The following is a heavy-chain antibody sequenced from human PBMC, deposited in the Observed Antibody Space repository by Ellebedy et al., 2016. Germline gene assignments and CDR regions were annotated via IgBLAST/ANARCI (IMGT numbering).Heavy chain of an antibody. CDR2: IFSDGNT. J-gene: IGHJ4*02. V-gene: IGHV3-53*01. CDR1: GFTVSTNY. Sequence: GGSLRLSCAASGFTVSTNYMKWVRQAPGKGLEWVSAIFSDGNTYYADSVKGRFTISRDNSKNTLYLQMNSLRAEDTAVYYCARHRYYSSTWYYLDYWGQGTLVTVSS. D-gene: IGHD2-2*01. CDR3: ARHRYYSSTWYYLDY.